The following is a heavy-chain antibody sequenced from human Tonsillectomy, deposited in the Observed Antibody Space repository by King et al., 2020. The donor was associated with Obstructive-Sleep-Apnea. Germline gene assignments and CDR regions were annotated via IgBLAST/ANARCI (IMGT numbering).Heavy chain of an antibody. CDR1: GGSISSSNYY. CDR3: ARADRDGYIWYYFHY. J-gene: IGHJ4*02. V-gene: IGHV4-39*07. CDR2: IYYSGST. Sequence: LQLQESGPGLVKSSETLSLTCTVSGGSISSSNYYWGYISQPPGKGLEWIGNIYYSGSTYYNPSLESRVTISVDTSKNQFSLKLSSVTAADTAVYYRARADRDGYIWYYFHYWGQGTLVTVSS. D-gene: IGHD5-24*01.